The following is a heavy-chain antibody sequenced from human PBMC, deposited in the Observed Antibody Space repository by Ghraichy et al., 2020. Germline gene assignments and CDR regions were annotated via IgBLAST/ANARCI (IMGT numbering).Heavy chain of an antibody. CDR1: GYTFTSYD. Sequence: ASVKVSCKASGYTFTSYDINWVRQAAGQGLEWMGCMNPNSGKTGYAQKFQGRVTMTRNTSISTAYMELSRLRSQDTAVYYCARGAYYDFWSGIYGMDVWGQGTTVTVSS. V-gene: IGHV1-8*01. CDR3: ARGAYYDFWSGIYGMDV. D-gene: IGHD3-3*01. J-gene: IGHJ6*02. CDR2: MNPNSGKT.